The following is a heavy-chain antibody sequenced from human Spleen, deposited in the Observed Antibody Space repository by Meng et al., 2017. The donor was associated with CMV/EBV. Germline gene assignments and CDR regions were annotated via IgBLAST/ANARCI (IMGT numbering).Heavy chain of an antibody. CDR1: GGTFSSYA. J-gene: IGHJ4*02. Sequence: ASVKVSCKASGGTFSSYAISWVRQAPGQGLEWMGIINPSDGSISYSQKFQGRVTMTRDTSTSTVYMELSSLRSEDTALYFCARDIVAVPAAPFYYFDYWGQGTLVTVSS. V-gene: IGHV1-46*01. CDR3: ARDIVAVPAAPFYYFDY. D-gene: IGHD2-2*01. CDR2: INPSDGSI.